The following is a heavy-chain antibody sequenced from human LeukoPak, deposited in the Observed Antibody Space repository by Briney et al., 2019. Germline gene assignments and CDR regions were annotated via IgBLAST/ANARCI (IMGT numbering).Heavy chain of an antibody. V-gene: IGHV4-39*01. Sequence: SETLSLTCTVSGGSISSSSYYWGWIRQPPGKGLEWIGSIYYSGSTYYNPSLKSRVTISVDTSKNQFSLKLSSVTAADTAVYYCARGYYGSGSFTLDFDYWGQGTLVTVSS. CDR1: GGSISSSSYY. CDR2: IYYSGST. J-gene: IGHJ4*02. CDR3: ARGYYGSGSFTLDFDY. D-gene: IGHD3-10*01.